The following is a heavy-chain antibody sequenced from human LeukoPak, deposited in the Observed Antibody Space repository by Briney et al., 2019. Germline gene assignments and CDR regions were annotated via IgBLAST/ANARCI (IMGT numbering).Heavy chain of an antibody. J-gene: IGHJ5*02. CDR1: GGSFSGYY. CDR3: ARAFAWLGELVCWFDP. Sequence: SETLSLTCAVYGGSFSGYYWSWIRQPPGKGLEWIGEINHSGSTNYNPSLKSRVTISVDTSKNQFSLKLSSVTAADTAVYYCARAFAWLGELVCWFDPWGQGTLVPVSS. D-gene: IGHD3-10*01. CDR2: INHSGST. V-gene: IGHV4-34*01.